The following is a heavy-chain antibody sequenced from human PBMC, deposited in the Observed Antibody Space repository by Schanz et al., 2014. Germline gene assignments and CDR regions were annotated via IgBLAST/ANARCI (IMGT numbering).Heavy chain of an antibody. CDR3: AKAGSGWSTAGYYY. J-gene: IGHJ4*02. CDR2: ISDNGIST. Sequence: EVQLVESGGGLISPGGSLRLSCVASGFTFSSYAMSWVRQAPGKGLEWVSGISDNGISTYYADSVKGRFSISRENSKSILYLQMNSLRAEDTAVYYCAKAGSGWSTAGYYYWGQGTLVTVSS. CDR1: GFTFSSYA. D-gene: IGHD6-19*01. V-gene: IGHV3-23*04.